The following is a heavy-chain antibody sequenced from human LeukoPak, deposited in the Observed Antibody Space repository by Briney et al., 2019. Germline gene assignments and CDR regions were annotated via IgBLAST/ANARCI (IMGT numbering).Heavy chain of an antibody. CDR2: ISYDGSNK. CDR3: ARDGRLGGVAIKGFDY. J-gene: IGHJ4*02. Sequence: GGSLRLSCAASGFTFSSYAMHWVRQAPGKGLEWVAVISYDGSNKYYADSVKGRFTISRDNSKNTLYLQMNSLRAEDTAVYYCARDGRLGGVAIKGFDYWGQGTLVTVSS. CDR1: GFTFSSYA. D-gene: IGHD3-3*01. V-gene: IGHV3-30*04.